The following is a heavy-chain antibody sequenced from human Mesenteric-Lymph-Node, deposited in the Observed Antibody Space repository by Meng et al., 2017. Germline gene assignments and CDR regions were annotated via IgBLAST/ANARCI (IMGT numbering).Heavy chain of an antibody. V-gene: IGHV4-34*01. Sequence: QAQLQQWGAGLLQPSETLSLTCGVSGGGFNGYHWSWIRQPPGKGLEWIAEINHSGNTNYNPSLKSRVTISVDRSNNQFSLRLKSVSAADTAVYYCARGRFGDAANSYNWFDPWGQGTLVTVSS. D-gene: IGHD3-10*01. CDR1: GGGFNGYH. J-gene: IGHJ5*02. CDR3: ARGRFGDAANSYNWFDP. CDR2: INHSGNT.